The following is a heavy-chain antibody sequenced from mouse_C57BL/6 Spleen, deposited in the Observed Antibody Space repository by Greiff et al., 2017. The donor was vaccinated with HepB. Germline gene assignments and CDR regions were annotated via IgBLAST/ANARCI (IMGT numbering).Heavy chain of an antibody. D-gene: IGHD1-1*01. V-gene: IGHV1-81*01. Sequence: QVHVKQSGAELARPGASVKLSCKASGYTFTSYGISWVKQRTGQGLEWIGEIYPRSGNTYYNEKFKGKATLTADKSSSTAYMELRSLTSEDSAVYFCARDPSITTVVATGYFDVWGTGTTVTVSS. CDR2: IYPRSGNT. J-gene: IGHJ1*03. CDR3: ARDPSITTVVATGYFDV. CDR1: GYTFTSYG.